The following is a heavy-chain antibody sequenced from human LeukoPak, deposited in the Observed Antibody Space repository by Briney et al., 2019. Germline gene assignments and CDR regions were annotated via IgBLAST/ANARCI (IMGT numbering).Heavy chain of an antibody. CDR3: ASVTYYYDSSGYYYPAFDI. V-gene: IGHV4-39*07. D-gene: IGHD3-22*01. CDR1: GGSISSSSYY. J-gene: IGHJ3*02. CDR2: IYHSGST. Sequence: KPSETLSLTCTVSGGSISSSSYYWGWIRQPPGKGLEWIGSIYHSGSTYYNPSPKSRVTISVDTSKNQFSLKLSSVTAADTAVYYCASVTYYYDSSGYYYPAFDIWGQGTMVTVSS.